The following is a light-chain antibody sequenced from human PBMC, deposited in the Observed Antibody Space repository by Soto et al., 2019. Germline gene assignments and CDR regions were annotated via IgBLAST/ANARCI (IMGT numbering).Light chain of an antibody. CDR1: NRDVGSYNL. Sequence: QSALTQPASVSGSPGQSITIACTGTNRDVGSYNLVSWYQQRPGEAPKLIISEVRNRPSGISYRFTGSKSGNTAFLTISGLQPEDEADYYCSSFTGPTTLDVFGTGTKVTVL. CDR2: EVR. CDR3: SSFTGPTTLDV. V-gene: IGLV2-14*01. J-gene: IGLJ1*01.